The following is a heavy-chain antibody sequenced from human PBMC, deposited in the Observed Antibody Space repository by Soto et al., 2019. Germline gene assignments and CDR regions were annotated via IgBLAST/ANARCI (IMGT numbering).Heavy chain of an antibody. D-gene: IGHD3-3*02. J-gene: IGHJ6*02. V-gene: IGHV1-69*12. CDR3: ARDKDRAQLGGNYYYIMDV. Sequence: QVHLVQSGAEVKKPGSSVKVSCTPSGGIFSTAAISWVRQAPGQGLEWMGGIMPIFRTADYAQKFQGRVTITADESATTAYLELSSLRSEDTAVYYCARDKDRAQLGGNYYYIMDVWGQGTTVTVTS. CDR2: IMPIFRTA. CDR1: GGIFSTAA.